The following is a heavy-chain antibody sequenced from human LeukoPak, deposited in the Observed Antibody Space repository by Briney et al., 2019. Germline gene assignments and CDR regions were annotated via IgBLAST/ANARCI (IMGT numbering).Heavy chain of an antibody. D-gene: IGHD3-16*02. V-gene: IGHV3-30*04. CDR2: ISYDGSNK. CDR3: ARDRPFGGVIVSYWFDP. Sequence: GGSLRLSCAASGFTFSSYAMHWVRQAPGKGLEWVAVISYDGSNKYYADSVKGRFTISRDNSKNTLYLQMISLRAEDTAVYYCARDRPFGGVIVSYWFDPWGQGTLVTVSS. CDR1: GFTFSSYA. J-gene: IGHJ5*02.